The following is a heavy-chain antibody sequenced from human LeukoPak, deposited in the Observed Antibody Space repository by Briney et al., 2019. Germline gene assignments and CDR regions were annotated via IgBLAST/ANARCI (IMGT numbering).Heavy chain of an antibody. CDR2: INHSGST. CDR3: ARASYVLRYFDWLLKTDWYFDL. D-gene: IGHD3-9*01. Sequence: SETLSLTCAVYGGSFSGYYWSWIRQPPGKGLEWIREINHSGSTNYNPSLKSRVTISVDTSKNQFSLKLSSVTAADTAVYYCARASYVLRYFDWLLKTDWYFDLWGRGTLVTVSS. V-gene: IGHV4-34*01. CDR1: GGSFSGYY. J-gene: IGHJ2*01.